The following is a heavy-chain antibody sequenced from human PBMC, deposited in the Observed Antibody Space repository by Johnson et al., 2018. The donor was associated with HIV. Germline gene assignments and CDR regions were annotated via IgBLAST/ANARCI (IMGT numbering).Heavy chain of an antibody. V-gene: IGHV3-9*01. D-gene: IGHD3-10*01. CDR1: GFTFDDYA. CDR2: ISWNSGII. CDR3: AKDRNYGSGSYPDAFDI. Sequence: VQLVESGGGLVQPGRSLRLSCAASGFTFDDYAMHWVRQAPGKGLEWVSGISWNSGIIGYADSVKGRFTISRDNAKNSLYLQMNSLRAEDTALYYCAKDRNYGSGSYPDAFDIWGKVTMVTVSS. J-gene: IGHJ3*02.